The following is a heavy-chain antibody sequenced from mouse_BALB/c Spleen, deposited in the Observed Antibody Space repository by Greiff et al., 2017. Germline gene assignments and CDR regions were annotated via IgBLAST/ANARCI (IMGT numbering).Heavy chain of an antibody. CDR2: ISYSGST. CDR1: GYSITSDYA. CDR3: ARRGIYYGSSYVGYFDV. D-gene: IGHD1-1*01. V-gene: IGHV3-2*02. J-gene: IGHJ1*01. Sequence: VQLKESGPGLVKPSQSLSLTCTVTGYSITSDYAWNWIRQFPGNKLEWMGYISYSGSTSYNPSLKSRISITRDTSKNQFFLQLNSVTTEDTATYYCARRGIYYGSSYVGYFDVWGAGTTVTVSS.